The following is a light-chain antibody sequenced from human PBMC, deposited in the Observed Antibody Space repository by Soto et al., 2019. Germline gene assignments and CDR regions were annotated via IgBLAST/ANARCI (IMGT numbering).Light chain of an antibody. CDR3: MQALQTPYT. J-gene: IGKJ2*01. CDR2: LRS. Sequence: DIQMTQSPSTLSASVGDRVTITCRASQSISSWLAWYQQKPGKAPKLLIYLRSNRASGVPDRFSGSGSGTDFTLKISRVEAEDVGVYYCMQALQTPYTFGQGTKLEIK. V-gene: IGKV1-5*03. CDR1: QSISSW.